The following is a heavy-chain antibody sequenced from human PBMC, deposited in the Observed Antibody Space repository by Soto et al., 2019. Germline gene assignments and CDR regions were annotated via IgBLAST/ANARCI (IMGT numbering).Heavy chain of an antibody. J-gene: IGHJ4*02. CDR1: GGSISSSGFS. Sequence: SETLSLTCAVSGGSISSSGFSWNWIRQSPGKGLEWIGYIYHSGGTNYSPSLKSRVTISLDGSKNQFSLNLNSVTAADTAVYYCARGIVFSLWSGYFDYWGQGSLVTVSS. D-gene: IGHD3-3*01. V-gene: IGHV4-30-2*06. CDR3: ARGIVFSLWSGYFDY. CDR2: IYHSGGT.